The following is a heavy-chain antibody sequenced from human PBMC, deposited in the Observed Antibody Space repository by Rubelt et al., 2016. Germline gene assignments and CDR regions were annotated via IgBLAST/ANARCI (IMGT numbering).Heavy chain of an antibody. D-gene: IGHD2-8*01. Sequence: QLQLQESGPGLVRPSETLSLTCTVSGGSVNSVSHYWAWIRQPPGGGLEWIASIHSRGGTYYNPSLRSRFVLSVDTSKNPFSLKVLSATAADTALYFCARDYTNNYKFDFWGLGTLVTVSS. V-gene: IGHV4-39*07. CDR2: IHSRGGT. J-gene: IGHJ4*02. CDR1: GGSVNSVSHY. CDR3: ARDYTNNYKFDF.